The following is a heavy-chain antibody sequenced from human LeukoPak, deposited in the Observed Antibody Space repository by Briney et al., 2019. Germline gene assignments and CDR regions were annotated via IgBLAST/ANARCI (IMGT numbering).Heavy chain of an antibody. CDR3: ARAGGYCGRISCPYYFDY. Sequence: ASVKVSCKASGYTFTSYYMHWVRLAPGQGLEWMGIINPSGGSTIYAQKFQGRVTMTRDMSTSTVYMELSSLRSEDTALYYCARAGGYCGRISCPYYFDYWGQGSQVAVSS. D-gene: IGHD2-15*01. J-gene: IGHJ4*02. CDR1: GYTFTSYY. V-gene: IGHV1-46*01. CDR2: INPSGGST.